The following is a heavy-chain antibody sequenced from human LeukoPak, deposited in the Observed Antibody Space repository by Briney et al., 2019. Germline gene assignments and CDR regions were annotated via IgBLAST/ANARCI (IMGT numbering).Heavy chain of an antibody. CDR2: INPNSGGT. D-gene: IGHD2-21*01. V-gene: IGHV1-2*02. Sequence: ASVTVSCKASGYTFTGYYMHWVRQAPGQGLKWMGWINPNSGGTNYAQKFQGRVTMTRDTSISTAYMELSRLRSDDTAVYYCFSHSYSDAFDIWGQGTMVTGSS. CDR3: FSHSYSDAFDI. J-gene: IGHJ3*02. CDR1: GYTFTGYY.